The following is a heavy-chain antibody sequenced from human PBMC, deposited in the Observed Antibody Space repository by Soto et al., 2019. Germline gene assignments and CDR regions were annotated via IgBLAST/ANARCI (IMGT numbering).Heavy chain of an antibody. CDR2: IYYSGST. CDR1: GGSVSSGSYY. CDR3: ARGRGEYWFDP. V-gene: IGHV4-61*01. J-gene: IGHJ5*02. Sequence: LSLTCTVSGGSVSSGSYYWSWIRQPPGKGLEWIGYIYYSGSTNYNPSLKSRVTISVDTSKNQFSLKLSSVTAADTAVYYCARGRGEYWFDPWGQGTLVTVSS. D-gene: IGHD3-16*01.